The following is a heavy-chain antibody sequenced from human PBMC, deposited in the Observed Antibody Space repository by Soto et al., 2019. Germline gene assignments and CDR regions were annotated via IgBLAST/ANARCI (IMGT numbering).Heavy chain of an antibody. Sequence: AASVKVSCKASGYTFTNYGITWVRQAPGQRPEWMGWGNAKSGDTYYVQKVQDRVTMTTDTSTSTAYMELTSLRSEDTAVYYGARDLRDGLGGGGNWLNPWGQGTLVTVST. V-gene: IGHV1-18*01. CDR1: GYTFTNYG. J-gene: IGHJ5*02. D-gene: IGHD1-26*01. CDR3: ARDLRDGLGGGGNWLNP. CDR2: GNAKSGDT.